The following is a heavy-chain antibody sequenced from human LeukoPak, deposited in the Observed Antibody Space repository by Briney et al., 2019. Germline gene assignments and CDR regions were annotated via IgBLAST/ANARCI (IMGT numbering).Heavy chain of an antibody. V-gene: IGHV4-39*07. CDR1: GGSISSSSYY. CDR3: AKDRVTMVRGVQNVYYFDY. CDR2: IYYSGST. Sequence: NPSETLSLTCTVSGGSISSSSYYWGWIRQPPGKGLEWIGSIYYSGSTYYNPSLKSRVTISVDTSKNQFSLKLSSVTAADTAVYYCAKDRVTMVRGVQNVYYFDYWGQGTLVTVSS. D-gene: IGHD3-10*01. J-gene: IGHJ4*02.